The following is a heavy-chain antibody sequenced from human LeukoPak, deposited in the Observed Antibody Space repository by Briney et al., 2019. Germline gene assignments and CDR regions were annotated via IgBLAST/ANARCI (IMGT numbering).Heavy chain of an antibody. J-gene: IGHJ4*02. CDR2: MNPNSGNT. D-gene: IGHD2-8*01. CDR1: GYTFTSYD. CDR3: ATYIGYCTNGVCFAHFDY. Sequence: ASVKVSCKASGYTFTSYDINWVRQATGQGLEWMGWMNPNSGNTGYAQKFQGRVTMTRDTSISTAYMELSRLRSDDTAVYYCATYIGYCTNGVCFAHFDYWGQGTLVTVSS. V-gene: IGHV1-8*01.